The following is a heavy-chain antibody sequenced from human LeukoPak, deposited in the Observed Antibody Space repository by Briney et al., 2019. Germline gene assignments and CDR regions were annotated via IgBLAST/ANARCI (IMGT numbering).Heavy chain of an antibody. CDR1: GYTFTGYY. CDR2: INTNSGGT. V-gene: IGHV1-2*04. J-gene: IGHJ4*02. CDR3: ARGGLLWFGEFGDY. Sequence: ASVRVSCTASGYTFTGYYMHWVRQAPGQGLECIGWINTNSGGTNYAQKFQGWVTMTRDTSISTAYMELSRLRSDDTAVYYCARGGLLWFGEFGDYSGQGALVTVSS. D-gene: IGHD3-10*01.